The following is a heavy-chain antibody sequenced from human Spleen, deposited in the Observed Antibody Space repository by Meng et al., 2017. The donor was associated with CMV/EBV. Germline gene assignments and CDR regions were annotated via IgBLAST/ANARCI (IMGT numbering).Heavy chain of an antibody. D-gene: IGHD2-15*01. J-gene: IGHJ4*02. CDR3: AREGGGLLGPFDY. Sequence: EVQLVESGGGLVQPGGSLRRACAASGFTVSSNYMSWVRQAPGKGLEWVSVIYSGGSTYYADSVKGRFTISRDNSKNTLYLQMNSLRAEDTAVYYCAREGGGLLGPFDYWGQGTLVTVSS. V-gene: IGHV3-66*01. CDR1: GFTVSSNY. CDR2: IYSGGST.